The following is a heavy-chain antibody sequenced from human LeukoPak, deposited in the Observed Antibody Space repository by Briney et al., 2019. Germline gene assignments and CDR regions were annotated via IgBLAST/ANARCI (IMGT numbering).Heavy chain of an antibody. V-gene: IGHV3-48*01. Sequence: PGGSLRLSCAASGFTFSSYSMNWVRQAPGKGLEWISYISSGSRTIFYGDSVKGRFTVSRDNAKNSLYLQMNSLRAEDTAVYYCAREFDYSTSGAGYWGQGTLVTVSS. CDR2: ISSGSRTI. CDR1: GFTFSSYS. D-gene: IGHD4-11*01. J-gene: IGHJ4*02. CDR3: AREFDYSTSGAGY.